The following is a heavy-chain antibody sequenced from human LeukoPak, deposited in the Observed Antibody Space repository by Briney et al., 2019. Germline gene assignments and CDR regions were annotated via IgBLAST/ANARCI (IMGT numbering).Heavy chain of an antibody. Sequence: GGSLRLSCAASELTSSTSWMSWVRQAPRKGLEWVSTISGSGGSTYQADSVKGRFTISRDNSKNTLYLQMNSLRAEDTAVYYCAKTSYYDSSGYFDYWGRGTLVTVSS. CDR3: AKTSYYDSSGYFDY. CDR2: ISGSGGST. V-gene: IGHV3-23*01. J-gene: IGHJ4*02. CDR1: ELTSSTSW. D-gene: IGHD3-22*01.